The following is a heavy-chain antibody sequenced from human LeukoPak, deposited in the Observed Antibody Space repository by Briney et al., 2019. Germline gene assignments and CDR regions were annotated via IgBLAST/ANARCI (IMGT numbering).Heavy chain of an antibody. Sequence: SQTLSLTCTVSGGSISSGSYYWSWIRQPAGKGLEWIGRIYTSGSTNYNPSLKSRVTISVDTSKNQFSLKLSSVTAADTAVYYCAREIAAEKNWFDPWGQGTLVTV. V-gene: IGHV4-61*02. J-gene: IGHJ5*02. CDR2: IYTSGST. CDR1: GGSISSGSYY. CDR3: AREIAAEKNWFDP. D-gene: IGHD6-25*01.